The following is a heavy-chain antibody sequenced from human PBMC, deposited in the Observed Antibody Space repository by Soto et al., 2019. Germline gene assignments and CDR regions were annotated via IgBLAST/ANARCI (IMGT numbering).Heavy chain of an antibody. CDR3: ATTSSPIIAVAGSGYFYGMDV. CDR1: GGTFSTYA. Sequence: QVQLVQSGAEVKKPGSSVKVSCKASGGTFSTYAISWLRQAPGQGLEWMGGIIPLFGAVHYAQKFQCRVTITVDKSTSTAYVELSSLRSEDTAVYYCATTSSPIIAVAGSGYFYGMDVWGQGTTVTVSS. D-gene: IGHD6-19*01. V-gene: IGHV1-69*06. J-gene: IGHJ6*02. CDR2: IIPLFGAV.